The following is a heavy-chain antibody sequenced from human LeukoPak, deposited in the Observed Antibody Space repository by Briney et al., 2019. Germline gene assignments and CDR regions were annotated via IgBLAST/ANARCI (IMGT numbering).Heavy chain of an antibody. V-gene: IGHV3-21*01. CDR3: ARGSSGPYYFDY. CDR2: ISSSSSYI. D-gene: IGHD6-19*01. CDR1: GFTFSSYW. J-gene: IGHJ4*02. Sequence: PGGSLKLSCAASGFTFSSYWMHWVRQAPGKGLEWVSSISSSSSYIYYADSVKGRFTISRDNAKNSLYLQMNSLRAEDTAVYYCARGSSGPYYFDYWGQGTLVTVSS.